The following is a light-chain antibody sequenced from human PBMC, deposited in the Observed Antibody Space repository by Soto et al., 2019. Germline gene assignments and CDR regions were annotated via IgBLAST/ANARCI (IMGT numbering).Light chain of an antibody. V-gene: IGKV3D-15*01. CDR3: QPYNNWPLT. CDR1: QSVSSN. CDR2: DAS. J-gene: IGKJ4*01. Sequence: EIFMTPSPATLSVSPGSRSTFSCRAIQSVSSNLAWYQQKPGQAPRLLIYDASTRATGIPARFSGSGSGTDFTLTISGLQSEDFAVYYCQPYNNWPLTFGGGTKVDIK.